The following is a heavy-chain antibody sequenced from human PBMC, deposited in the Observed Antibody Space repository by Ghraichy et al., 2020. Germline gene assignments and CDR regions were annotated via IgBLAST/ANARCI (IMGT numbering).Heavy chain of an antibody. V-gene: IGHV1-2*06. CDR2: INPNSGGT. CDR3: ARDSYYDSSGSDYYGMDV. J-gene: IGHJ6*02. D-gene: IGHD3-22*01. CDR1: GYTFTGYY. Sequence: ASVKVSCKASGYTFTGYYMHWVRQAPGQGLEWMGRINPNSGGTNYAQKFQGRVTMTRDTSISTAYMELSRLRSDDTAVYYCARDSYYDSSGSDYYGMDVWGQGTTVTVSS.